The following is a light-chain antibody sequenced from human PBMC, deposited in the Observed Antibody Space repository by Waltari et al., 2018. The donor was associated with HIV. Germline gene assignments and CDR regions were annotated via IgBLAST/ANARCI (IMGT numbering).Light chain of an antibody. V-gene: IGLV2-14*01. Sequence: QSALPQPASVSGSFGQSIPISCPGTSSAVGTSNYVSWYQQHPCKAPKLIIYEVTQRPSGVSNRFSGSKSGNTASLTISGLQAEDEADYSCSSYTSNNILVFGGGTKLTVL. CDR3: SSYTSNNILV. CDR2: EVT. J-gene: IGLJ3*02. CDR1: SSAVGTSNY.